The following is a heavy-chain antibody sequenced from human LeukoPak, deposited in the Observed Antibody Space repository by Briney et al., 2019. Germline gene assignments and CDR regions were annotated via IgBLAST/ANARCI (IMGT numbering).Heavy chain of an antibody. Sequence: GGSLRLSCAASGFTFDDYAMHWVRQAPGKGLEWVSGISWNSGSIGYADSVKGRFTISRDNAKNFLYLQMNSLRAEDMALYYCAKGGAAAPSVAPPDYWGQGPLVTVSS. D-gene: IGHD6-13*01. J-gene: IGHJ4*02. CDR2: ISWNSGSI. V-gene: IGHV3-9*03. CDR1: GFTFDDYA. CDR3: AKGGAAAPSVAPPDY.